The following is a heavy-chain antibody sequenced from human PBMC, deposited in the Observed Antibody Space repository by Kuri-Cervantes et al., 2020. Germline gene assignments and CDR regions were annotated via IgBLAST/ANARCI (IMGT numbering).Heavy chain of an antibody. CDR1: GGSISSGGYY. D-gene: IGHD3-10*01. Sequence: SETLSLTCTVSGGSISSGGYYWSWIRQHPGKGLEWIGYIYYSGSTYYNPSLKSRVTISVDTSKNQFSLKLSSVTAADTAMYYCARGPGDYRGSGNDYYGMDVWGQGTTVTVSS. CDR2: IYYSGST. CDR3: ARGPGDYRGSGNDYYGMDV. J-gene: IGHJ6*02. V-gene: IGHV4-31*03.